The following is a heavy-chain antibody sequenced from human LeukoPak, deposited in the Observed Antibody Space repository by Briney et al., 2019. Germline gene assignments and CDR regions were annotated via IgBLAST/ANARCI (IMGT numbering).Heavy chain of an antibody. J-gene: IGHJ4*02. Sequence: SQTLSLTCAISGDSVSSNSVAWNWIRQSPSRGLEWLGRTYYGSKWYNEYAVSVKSRISINADTSKNQFSLKLSSVTAADTAVYYCARHAAAGTTYDYWGQGTLVTVSS. V-gene: IGHV6-1*01. CDR1: GDSVSSNSVA. CDR3: ARHAAAGTTYDY. CDR2: TYYGSKWYN. D-gene: IGHD6-13*01.